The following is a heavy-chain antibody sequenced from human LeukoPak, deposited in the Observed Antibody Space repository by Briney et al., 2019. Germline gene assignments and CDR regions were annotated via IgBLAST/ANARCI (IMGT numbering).Heavy chain of an antibody. D-gene: IGHD6-6*01. Sequence: PGRSLRLSCAASGFTFSGYAMHWVRQAPGKGLEWVAVISYDGSNKYYADSVKGRFTISRDNSKNTLYLQMNSLRAEDTAVYYCARDFEQLTDYWGQGTLVTVSS. V-gene: IGHV3-30*01. CDR2: ISYDGSNK. CDR3: ARDFEQLTDY. J-gene: IGHJ4*02. CDR1: GFTFSGYA.